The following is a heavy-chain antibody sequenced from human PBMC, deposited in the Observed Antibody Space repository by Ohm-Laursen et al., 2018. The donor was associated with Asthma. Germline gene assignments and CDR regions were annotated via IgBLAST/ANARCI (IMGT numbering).Heavy chain of an antibody. J-gene: IGHJ1*01. CDR2: ISTASTFI. CDR1: GYTFSRYS. Sequence: SLRLSCAASGYTFSRYSIHWVRQIPGKGLEWVASISTASTFIYYADSVRGRFTTSRDNAKHSVYLQMNSLRADDTALYYCARIGPEWELPGREYSLHHWGQGTQVTVSS. V-gene: IGHV3-21*01. CDR3: ARIGPEWELPGREYSLHH. D-gene: IGHD1-26*01.